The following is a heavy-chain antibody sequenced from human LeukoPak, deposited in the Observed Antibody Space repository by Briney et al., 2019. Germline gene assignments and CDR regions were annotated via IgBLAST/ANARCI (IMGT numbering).Heavy chain of an antibody. V-gene: IGHV4-59*01. CDR2: IYYSGST. J-gene: IGHJ5*02. CDR1: GGSISSYY. Sequence: PSHTLSLTCTVSGGSISSYYWSWIRQPPGKGLEWIGYIYYSGSTNYNPSLKSRVTISVDTSKNQFSLKLSSVTAADTAVYYCARDGSPYYDILTGYFPYNYNWFDPWGQGTLVTVSS. CDR3: ARDGSPYYDILTGYFPYNYNWFDP. D-gene: IGHD3-9*01.